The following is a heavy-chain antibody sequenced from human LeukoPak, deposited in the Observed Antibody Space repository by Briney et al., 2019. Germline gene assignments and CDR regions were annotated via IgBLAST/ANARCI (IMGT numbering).Heavy chain of an antibody. D-gene: IGHD6-6*01. V-gene: IGHV3-74*01. Sequence: GGSLRPSCVASGFIFSSYWMHWVRQTPGKGLVWVSRIISDGSTTNYADSVKGRFTISRDNAKNTLYLQMNSLRVEDTAMYYCARVYSSSFVFDYWGQGTLVTVSS. CDR1: GFIFSSYW. CDR3: ARVYSSSFVFDY. CDR2: IISDGSTT. J-gene: IGHJ4*02.